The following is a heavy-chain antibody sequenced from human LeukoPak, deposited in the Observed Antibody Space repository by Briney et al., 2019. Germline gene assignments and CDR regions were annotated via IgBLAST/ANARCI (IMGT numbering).Heavy chain of an antibody. CDR3: ARIAAAGTVDY. Sequence: PSETLSLTCTVSGYSISSGYYWGWIRQPPGKGLEWIGSIYHSGSAYYNPSLKSRVTISVDTSKNQFSLKLSSVTAADTAVYYCARIAAAGTVDYWGQGTLVTVSS. D-gene: IGHD6-13*01. CDR1: GYSISSGYY. CDR2: IYHSGSA. V-gene: IGHV4-38-2*02. J-gene: IGHJ4*02.